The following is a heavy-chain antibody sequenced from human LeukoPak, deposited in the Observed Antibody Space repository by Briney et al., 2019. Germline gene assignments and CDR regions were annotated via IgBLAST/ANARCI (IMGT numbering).Heavy chain of an antibody. Sequence: SETLSLTCTVSGGSISSGSYYWSWIRQPAGKGLEWIGRIYTSGSTNYNPSLKSRVTISVDTSKNQYSLKLSSVTAADTAVYYGARAPPSIAAAGTGYFDYGGQGTLVTVSS. CDR1: GGSISSGSYY. J-gene: IGHJ4*02. CDR2: IYTSGST. CDR3: ARAPPSIAAAGTGYFDY. V-gene: IGHV4-61*02. D-gene: IGHD6-13*01.